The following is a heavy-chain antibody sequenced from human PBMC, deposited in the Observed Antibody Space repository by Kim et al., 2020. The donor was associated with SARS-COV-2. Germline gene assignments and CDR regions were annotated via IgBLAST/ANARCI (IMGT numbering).Heavy chain of an antibody. CDR3: ARHPLSFLGFENAFDL. D-gene: IGHD3-10*01. J-gene: IGHJ3*01. Sequence: LKSRVTIAVDTSKTQFDLKLSSVTAADTAVYYCARHPLSFLGFENAFDLWGQGTMVTVSS. V-gene: IGHV4-39*01.